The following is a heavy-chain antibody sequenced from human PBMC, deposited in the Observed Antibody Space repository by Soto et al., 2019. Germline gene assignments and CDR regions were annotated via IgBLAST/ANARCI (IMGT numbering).Heavy chain of an antibody. V-gene: IGHV1-2*02. CDR2: INPNSGGT. J-gene: IGHJ3*02. D-gene: IGHD1-1*01. CDR1: GYTFIGYY. CDR3: ARESLDRDDAFDI. Sequence: SMKVSCKASGYTFIGYYMHWVRQAPGQGLEWMGWINPNSGGTNSAQKFQGRVTMTRDTSISTAYMELSRLRYDDTAVYYCARESLDRDDAFDIWGQGTMVTVSS.